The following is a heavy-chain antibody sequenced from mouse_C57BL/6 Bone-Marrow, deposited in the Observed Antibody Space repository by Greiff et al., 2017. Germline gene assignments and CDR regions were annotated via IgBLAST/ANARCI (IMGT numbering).Heavy chain of an antibody. V-gene: IGHV5-4*03. Sequence: EVMLVESGGGLVKPGGSLKLSCAASGFTFSSYAMSWVRQTPEKRLEWVATISDGGSYTYYPDNVKGRFTISRDNAKNNLYLQMSHLKSEDTAMYYCAGGFFYYGNPADYWGQGTTLTVSS. CDR1: GFTFSSYA. CDR2: ISDGGSYT. CDR3: AGGFFYYGNPADY. D-gene: IGHD2-1*01. J-gene: IGHJ2*01.